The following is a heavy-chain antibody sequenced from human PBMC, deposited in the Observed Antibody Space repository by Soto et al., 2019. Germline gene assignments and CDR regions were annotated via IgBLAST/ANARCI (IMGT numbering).Heavy chain of an antibody. J-gene: IGHJ5*02. CDR1: GFTINSAW. CDR3: PSEADCGAYWNSWS. V-gene: IGHV3-15*01. CDR2: ITGITEVGTT. D-gene: IGHD1-7*01. Sequence: EVQLVESGGGLKKPGESLRLSCAASGFTINSAWISWVLQAPGQGLEWVGRITGITEVGTTDYAAHGKGRFTISRYSSKNALLLQMNSLKSEYTAVYYFPSEADCGAYWNSWSWCQRTMVTVSS.